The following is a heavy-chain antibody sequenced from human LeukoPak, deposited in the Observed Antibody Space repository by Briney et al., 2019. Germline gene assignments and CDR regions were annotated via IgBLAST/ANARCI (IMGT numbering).Heavy chain of an antibody. CDR1: GFVLSSYS. CDR3: VRLRRNSDSSGYFYYYDI. V-gene: IGHV3-21*01. CDR2: VNTVSSYI. Sequence: GGSLRLSCAASGFVLSSYSFNWVRQAPGKGLEWVASVNTVSSYIYYADSVRGRFTISRDNAKNSVLLQMNSLRAEDMAMYYCVRLRRNSDSSGYFYYYDIWGQGTLVTVSS. J-gene: IGHJ4*02. D-gene: IGHD3-22*01.